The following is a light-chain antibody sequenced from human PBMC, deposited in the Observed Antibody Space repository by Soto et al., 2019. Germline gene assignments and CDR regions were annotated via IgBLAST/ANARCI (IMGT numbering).Light chain of an antibody. CDR3: QEYCCVPV. V-gene: IGKV1-27*01. Sequence: DIQMTQSPTSLSASVGDRVTITCRASQDIRNFVAWYQQKPGKAPKLLIYASSTLQSGPPSRFSGSRSGTDFTVTTNSLQPEDVETYYCQEYCCVPVFGPGTKVEIK. J-gene: IGKJ3*01. CDR2: ASS. CDR1: QDIRNF.